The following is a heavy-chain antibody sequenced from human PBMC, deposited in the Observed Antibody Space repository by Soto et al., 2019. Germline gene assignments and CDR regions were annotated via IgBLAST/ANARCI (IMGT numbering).Heavy chain of an antibody. J-gene: IGHJ6*03. V-gene: IGHV3-53*04. CDR3: TRVRNSFEADNYFMDV. CDR2: IYSGGTT. D-gene: IGHD3-10*01. Sequence: EMQLVESGGGMVQPGGSLRLSCAGPGFIVASNYMTWVRQAPGKGMEWVSSIYSGGTTFYADSVKGRFTIARHNSENTLSLQMNSLRPEDTAIYYCTRVRNSFEADNYFMDVWGKGTTVIVS. CDR1: GFIVASNY.